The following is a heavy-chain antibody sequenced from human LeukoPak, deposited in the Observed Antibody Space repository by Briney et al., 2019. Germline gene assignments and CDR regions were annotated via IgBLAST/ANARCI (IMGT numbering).Heavy chain of an antibody. V-gene: IGHV3-30*03. J-gene: IGHJ4*02. CDR1: GFTFSSYG. Sequence: GGSLRLSCAASGFTFSSYGIHWVRQAPGKGLEWVAVISSDGTTEYYADSVQGRFTISRDNSKNTLYLQMTSLRPDDTAIYYCRQKSAVRTKNQFCYYYWGQGTLVTVSS. CDR3: RQKSAVRTKNQFCYYY. CDR2: ISSDGTTE. D-gene: IGHD2-21*02.